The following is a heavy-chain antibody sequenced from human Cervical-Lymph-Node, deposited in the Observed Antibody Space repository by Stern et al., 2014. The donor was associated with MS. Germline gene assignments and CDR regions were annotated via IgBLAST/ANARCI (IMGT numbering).Heavy chain of an antibody. CDR1: GFTFSDLY. CDR3: ARHQEYQLVGGNFSYGMDV. J-gene: IGHJ6*02. D-gene: IGHD2-2*01. V-gene: IGHV3-11*01. CDR2: TSSRGTII. Sequence: VQLVASGGGLVKPGGSLRLSCAASGFTFSDLYMSWIRQAPGKGLEYVSFTSSRGTIIFYADSVKGRFTVSRDNTKNSLFLQMNSLRAEDTAVYYCARHQEYQLVGGNFSYGMDVWGQGTTVTVS.